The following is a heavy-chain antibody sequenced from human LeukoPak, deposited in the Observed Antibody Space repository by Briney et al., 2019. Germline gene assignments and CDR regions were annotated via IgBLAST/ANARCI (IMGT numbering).Heavy chain of an antibody. CDR2: ISSSGSTI. Sequence: GGSLRLSCAASGFTFSSYEMNWVRQAPGKGLEWVSYISSSGSTIYYADSVKGRFTISRDNAKNSLYLQMNSLRAEDTAVYYCAREEEGCSGGSCYSAAFDIWGQGTMVTVSS. CDR3: AREEEGCSGGSCYSAAFDI. V-gene: IGHV3-48*03. CDR1: GFTFSSYE. J-gene: IGHJ3*02. D-gene: IGHD2-15*01.